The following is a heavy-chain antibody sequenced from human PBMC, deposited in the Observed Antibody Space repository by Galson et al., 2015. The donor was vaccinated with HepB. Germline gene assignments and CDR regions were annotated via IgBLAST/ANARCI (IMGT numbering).Heavy chain of an antibody. CDR1: GFTFSSYA. J-gene: IGHJ6*02. Sequence: SLRLSCAASGFTFSSYAMSWVRQAPGKGLEWVSAISGSGGSTYYADSVKGRFTISRDNSKNTLYLQMNSLRAEDTAVYYCAKDQGGVTPRGYYYYGMDVWGQGTTVTVSS. CDR3: AKDQGGVTPRGYYYYGMDV. D-gene: IGHD2-21*02. V-gene: IGHV3-23*01. CDR2: ISGSGGST.